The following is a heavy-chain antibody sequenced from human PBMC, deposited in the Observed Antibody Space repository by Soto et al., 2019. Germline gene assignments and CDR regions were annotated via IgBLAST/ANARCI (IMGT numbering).Heavy chain of an antibody. CDR3: ARDCYDSSGSFDI. Sequence: QVQLVESGGGVVQPGRSLRLSCAASGFTFSSYGMHWVRQAPGKGLEWVAVIWYDGSNKYYADSVKGRFTISRDNSKNTLYLQMNSLRAEDTAVYYCARDCYDSSGSFDIWGQGTMVTVSS. CDR1: GFTFSSYG. J-gene: IGHJ3*02. V-gene: IGHV3-33*01. CDR2: IWYDGSNK. D-gene: IGHD3-22*01.